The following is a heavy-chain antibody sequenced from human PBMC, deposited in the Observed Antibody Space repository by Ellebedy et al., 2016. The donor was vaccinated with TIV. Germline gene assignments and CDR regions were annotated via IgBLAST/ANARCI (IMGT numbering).Heavy chain of an antibody. CDR2: IYYSGTT. CDR1: GGSISSGGYY. CDR3: ARHGQNYGDYGYDAFDI. V-gene: IGHV4-31*03. J-gene: IGHJ3*02. D-gene: IGHD4-17*01. Sequence: SETLSLTCTVSGGSISSGGYYWSWIRQHPGKGLEWIGYIYYSGTTYYYPSLQSRVTISVDTSKNQFSLKLSSVTAADTAVYYCARHGQNYGDYGYDAFDIWGQGTMVTVSS.